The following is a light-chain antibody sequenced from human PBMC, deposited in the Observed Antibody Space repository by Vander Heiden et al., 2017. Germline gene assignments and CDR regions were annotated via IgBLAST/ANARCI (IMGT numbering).Light chain of an antibody. CDR3: MQPLQTPRT. J-gene: IGKJ1*01. CDR2: LGS. CDR1: QSLLHSNGYNY. V-gene: IGKV2-28*01. Sequence: EIVMTQSPLSLPVTPGEPDSISCRSSQSLLHSNGYNYLDWYLQKPGQSPQLLIYLGSTRASGVPDRFSGSGSGTDFTLKINRVEAEDVGIYYCMQPLQTPRTFGQGTKVEFK.